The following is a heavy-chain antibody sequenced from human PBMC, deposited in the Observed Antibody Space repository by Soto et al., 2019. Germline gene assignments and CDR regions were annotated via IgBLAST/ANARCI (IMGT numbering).Heavy chain of an antibody. CDR3: ARGPRNYYGSGSYNY. Sequence: QVQLVQSGAEVKKPGSSVKVSCKASGGTFSSYTISWVRQAPGQGLEWMGRIIPILGIANYAQKFQGRVTITADKSTSTAYMERSSLRSEDTAVYYCARGPRNYYGSGSYNYWGQGTLVTFSS. CDR2: IIPILGIA. D-gene: IGHD3-10*01. J-gene: IGHJ4*02. CDR1: GGTFSSYT. V-gene: IGHV1-69*02.